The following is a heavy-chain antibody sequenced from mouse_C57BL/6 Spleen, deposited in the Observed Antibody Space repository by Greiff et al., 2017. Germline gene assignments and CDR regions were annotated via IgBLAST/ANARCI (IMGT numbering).Heavy chain of an antibody. CDR2: IYPGDGDT. J-gene: IGHJ4*01. D-gene: IGHD2-4*01. V-gene: IGHV1-82*01. CDR1: GYAFSSSW. Sequence: VKLMESGPELVKPGASVKISCKASGYAFSSSWMNWVKQRPGKGLEWIGRIYPGDGDTNYNGKFKGKATLTADKSSSTAYMQLSSLTSEDSAVYFCARSYDYDDAMDYWGQGTSVTVSS. CDR3: ARSYDYDDAMDY.